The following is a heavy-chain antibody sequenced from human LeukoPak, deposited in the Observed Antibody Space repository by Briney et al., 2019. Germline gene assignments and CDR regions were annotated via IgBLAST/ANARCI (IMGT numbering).Heavy chain of an antibody. D-gene: IGHD3-10*01. J-gene: IGHJ4*02. Sequence: PGGSLRLSCAASGFTLSNHALIWVRQAPGKGLEWVSSISGSGAMTYYADSVKGRFTISRDNAMDTLCLQVSSLRADDTAVYYCAKDRVDGSGSQFDSWGQGSLVIVSS. CDR3: AKDRVDGSGSQFDS. CDR1: GFTLSNHA. V-gene: IGHV3-23*01. CDR2: ISGSGAMT.